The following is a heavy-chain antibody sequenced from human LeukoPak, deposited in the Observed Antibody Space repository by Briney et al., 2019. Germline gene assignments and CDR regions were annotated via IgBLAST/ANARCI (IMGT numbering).Heavy chain of an antibody. V-gene: IGHV1-2*02. CDR3: ARDGEVRDGYMGYYGMAV. CDR1: GYSFTNYY. Sequence: ASVKVSCKASGYSFTNYYIHWVRQAPGQGLEWMGWINPNSGGTNYAQKFQGRVTMTTDTSISTAYMELSRLRSDDTAVYYCARDGEVRDGYMGYYGMAVWGQGTRFTVSS. J-gene: IGHJ6*02. D-gene: IGHD5-12*01. CDR2: INPNSGGT.